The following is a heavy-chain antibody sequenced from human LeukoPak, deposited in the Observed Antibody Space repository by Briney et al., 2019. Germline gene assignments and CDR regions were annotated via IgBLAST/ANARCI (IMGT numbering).Heavy chain of an antibody. CDR3: ARVSWLLLFDAFEI. J-gene: IGHJ3*02. V-gene: IGHV3-7*01. D-gene: IGHD3-22*01. Sequence: GGSLRLSCAASGFTFSSYWMSWVRQAPGKGLEWVANIKQDGSEKYYVDSVKGRFTISRDNAKNSLYLQMNSLRAEDTAVYYCARVSWLLLFDAFEIWGQGTMVTVSS. CDR1: GFTFSSYW. CDR2: IKQDGSEK.